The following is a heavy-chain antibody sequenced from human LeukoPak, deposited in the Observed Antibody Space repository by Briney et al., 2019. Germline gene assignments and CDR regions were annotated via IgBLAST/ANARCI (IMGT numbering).Heavy chain of an antibody. V-gene: IGHV1-69*13. J-gene: IGHJ4*02. D-gene: IGHD4-23*01. CDR3: ARSGYGGNSGDYFDY. Sequence: ASVKVSCKASGGTFISYAISWVRQAPGQGLEWMGGIIPIFGTANNAQKFQGRVTITADESTSTAYMELSSLRSEDTAVYYCARSGYGGNSGDYFDYWGQGTLVTVSS. CDR2: IIPIFGTA. CDR1: GGTFISYA.